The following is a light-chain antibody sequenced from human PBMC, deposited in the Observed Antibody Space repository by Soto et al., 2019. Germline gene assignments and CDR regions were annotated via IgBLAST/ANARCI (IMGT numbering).Light chain of an antibody. CDR2: GTS. J-gene: IGKJ5*01. CDR1: QSVKSSY. V-gene: IGKV3D-20*02. Sequence: EIVLTQSPGTLSLSPGERATLPWGASQSVKSSYLAWYQHKPGQAPRLLIYGTSSRATGIPASFSGSGSGTDFTLTISSLEPADFAAYYCQQRSNWHPITFGHGTRLEIK. CDR3: QQRSNWHPIT.